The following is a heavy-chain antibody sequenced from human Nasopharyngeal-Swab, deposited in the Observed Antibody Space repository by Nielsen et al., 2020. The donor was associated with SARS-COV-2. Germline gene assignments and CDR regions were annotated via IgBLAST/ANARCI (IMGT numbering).Heavy chain of an antibody. Sequence: SQTLSLTCAISGDSVSSNSAAWNWIRQSPSRGLEWLGRTYYRSKWYNDYAVSVKSRITINPDTSKNQFSLQLNPVTPEDTAVYYCAREGEYYDILTGYRVIFDYWGQGTLVTVSS. CDR2: TYYRSKWYN. CDR1: GDSVSSNSAA. CDR3: AREGEYYDILTGYRVIFDY. V-gene: IGHV6-1*01. J-gene: IGHJ4*02. D-gene: IGHD3-9*01.